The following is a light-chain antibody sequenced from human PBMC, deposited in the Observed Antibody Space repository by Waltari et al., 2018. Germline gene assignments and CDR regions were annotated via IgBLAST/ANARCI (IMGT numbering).Light chain of an antibody. J-gene: IGLJ2*01. CDR1: STDLGSSTL. Sequence: QSALTQPASVSGSPGQSITISCTGSSTDLGSSTLVSWYQHPPDKAPKLLIYEGTERPSWFSLRFSGSKSGNPAPLTISTLQAEDEADYYCFSYADGRSLVFGGGTKLTVL. CDR2: EGT. V-gene: IGLV2-23*01. CDR3: FSYADGRSLV.